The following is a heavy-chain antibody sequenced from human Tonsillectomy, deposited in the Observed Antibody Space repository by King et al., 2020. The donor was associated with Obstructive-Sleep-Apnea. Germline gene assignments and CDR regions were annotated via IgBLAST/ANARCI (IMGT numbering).Heavy chain of an antibody. CDR1: GFSVNTYW. V-gene: IGHV5-51*01. CDR2: LYPGGSDT. J-gene: IGHJ4*02. CDR3: ARHRLGAPTGWFHFDS. D-gene: IGHD1-26*01. Sequence: QLVQSGAEVKKPGESLKISCKGSGFSVNTYWIAWVRQMPGKGLEWMGLLYPGGSDTRYSPSFQGQVTMSAEIYTDTAYLEWSSLKASDTAMYSCARHRLGAPTGWFHFDSWGQGPQVIVSS.